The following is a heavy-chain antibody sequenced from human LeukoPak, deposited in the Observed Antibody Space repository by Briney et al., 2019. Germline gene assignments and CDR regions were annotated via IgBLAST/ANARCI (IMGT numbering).Heavy chain of an antibody. CDR3: ARDLHCSSTSCYLPPHNWFDP. Sequence: SETLSLTCTVSGGSISSYYWSWIRQPAGKGLEWIGRIYTSGSTNYNPSLKSRVTMSVDTSKNQFSLELSSVTAADTAVYYCARDLHCSSTSCYLPPHNWFDPWGQGTLVTVSS. J-gene: IGHJ5*02. V-gene: IGHV4-4*07. CDR2: IYTSGST. CDR1: GGSISSYY. D-gene: IGHD2-2*01.